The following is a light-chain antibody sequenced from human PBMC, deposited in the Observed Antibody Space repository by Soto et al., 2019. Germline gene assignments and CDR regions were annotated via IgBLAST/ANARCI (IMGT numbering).Light chain of an antibody. CDR2: DAS. CDR3: QKRSNWPPGST. CDR1: QSVSTY. V-gene: IGKV3-11*01. Sequence: EIVLTQSPATLSLSPGERATLSCTASQSVSTYLAWYQQKPGQAPRLLIYDASNRATGIPARFSGSGSGTDFTLTISSLAPEDFAVYYCQKRSNWPPGSTFGPGTKVDIK. J-gene: IGKJ3*01.